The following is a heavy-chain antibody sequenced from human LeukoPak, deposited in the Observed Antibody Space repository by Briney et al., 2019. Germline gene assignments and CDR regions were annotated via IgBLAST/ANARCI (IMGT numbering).Heavy chain of an antibody. Sequence: ASVKVSCKASGYTFTGYYMHWVRQAPGQGLEWMGRINPNSGGTNYAQKFQGRVTMTRDTSISTAYMELSRMRSADTAVYYCARPAKRGYCSGGSCWSWFDPWGQGTLVTVSS. J-gene: IGHJ5*02. CDR2: INPNSGGT. D-gene: IGHD2-15*01. CDR1: GYTFTGYY. CDR3: ARPAKRGYCSGGSCWSWFDP. V-gene: IGHV1-2*06.